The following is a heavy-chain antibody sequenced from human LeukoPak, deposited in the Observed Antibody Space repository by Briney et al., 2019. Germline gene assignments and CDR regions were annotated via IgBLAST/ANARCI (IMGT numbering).Heavy chain of an antibody. CDR1: GFTFSTNS. J-gene: IGHJ4*02. D-gene: IGHD6-19*01. Sequence: GGSLRLSCAASGFTFSTNSMNWGRQAPGKGLEWMALIRSDGSNKYYADSVKGRFNISRDNSKNTLYLQMNSLRAGDTAVYYCARILDSAWGELGYWGQGTLVTVSS. CDR3: ARILDSAWGELGY. CDR2: IRSDGSNK. V-gene: IGHV3-30*02.